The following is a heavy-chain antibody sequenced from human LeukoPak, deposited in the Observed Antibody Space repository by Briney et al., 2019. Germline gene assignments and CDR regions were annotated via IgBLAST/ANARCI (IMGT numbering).Heavy chain of an antibody. CDR2: IYYTGNT. CDR1: GGSISNYY. Sequence: PSETLSLTCTVSGGSISNYYWNWIRQPPAKGLEWIGYIYYTGNTNYNPSLKSRVTISVDTSKNQFSLKLSSVTAADTAVYYCARDRLQLQSWGQGTLVTVSS. J-gene: IGHJ5*02. CDR3: ARDRLQLQS. D-gene: IGHD1-1*01. V-gene: IGHV4-59*01.